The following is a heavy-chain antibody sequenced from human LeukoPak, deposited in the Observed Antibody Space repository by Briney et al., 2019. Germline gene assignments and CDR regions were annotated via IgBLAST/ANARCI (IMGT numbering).Heavy chain of an antibody. CDR1: GYSVSSGYY. CDR2: IYHSGST. Sequence: SETLSLTCTVSGYSVSSGYYWGWIRQPPGKRLEWIGSIYHSGSTYYNPSLKSRVTISVDTSKNQFSLKLSSVTAADTAVYYCARALLLRPYNWFDPWGQGTLVTVSS. V-gene: IGHV4-38-2*02. D-gene: IGHD1-26*01. J-gene: IGHJ5*02. CDR3: ARALLLRPYNWFDP.